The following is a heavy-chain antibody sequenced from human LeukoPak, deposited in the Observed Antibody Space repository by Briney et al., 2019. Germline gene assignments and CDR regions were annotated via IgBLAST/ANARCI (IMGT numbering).Heavy chain of an antibody. J-gene: IGHJ4*02. CDR2: MSHSGYP. CDR1: GGSFSGYS. Sequence: PSETLSLTCAVYGGSFSGYSWTWIRQPPGKGLEWIGEMSHSGYPNYNPSLKSRVAISVDTSKNQFSLNLTSVTAADTAVYYCARRAGGGGFDYWGQGTLVTVSS. CDR3: ARRAGGGGFDY. D-gene: IGHD4-23*01. V-gene: IGHV4-34*01.